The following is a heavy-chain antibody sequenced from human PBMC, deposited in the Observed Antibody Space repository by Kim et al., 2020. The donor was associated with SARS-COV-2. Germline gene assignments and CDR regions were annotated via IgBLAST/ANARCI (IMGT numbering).Heavy chain of an antibody. D-gene: IGHD6-19*01. CDR3: ARSGGSILAGRYYYGMDV. V-gene: IGHV3-20*01. Sequence: GGSLRLSCAASGFTFDDYGMSWVRQAPGKGLEWVSGINWNGGSTGYADSVKGRFTISRDNAKNSLYLQMNSLRAEDTALYHCARSGGSILAGRYYYGMDVWGQGTTVTVSS. CDR1: GFTFDDYG. CDR2: INWNGGST. J-gene: IGHJ6*02.